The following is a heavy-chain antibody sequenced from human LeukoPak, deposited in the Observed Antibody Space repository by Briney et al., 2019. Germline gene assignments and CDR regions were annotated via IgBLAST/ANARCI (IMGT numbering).Heavy chain of an antibody. V-gene: IGHV4-39*07. D-gene: IGHD3-9*01. CDR2: IYYSGST. Sequence: SETLSLTCTVSGGSISSSSYYWGWIRQPPGKGPEWIGSIYYSGSTNYNPSLKSRVTISLDTSKNQFSLKLTSVTAADTAVYYCARGGYVDQDWYYFDYWGQGTLVTVSS. J-gene: IGHJ4*02. CDR3: ARGGYVDQDWYYFDY. CDR1: GGSISSSSYY.